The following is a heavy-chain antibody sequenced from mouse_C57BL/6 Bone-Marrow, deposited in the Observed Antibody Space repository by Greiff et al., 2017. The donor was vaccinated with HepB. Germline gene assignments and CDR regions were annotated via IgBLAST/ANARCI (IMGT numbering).Heavy chain of an antibody. J-gene: IGHJ3*01. V-gene: IGHV5-12*01. CDR3: ARSDYYGTPWFAY. Sequence: EVKLVESGGGLVQPGGSLKLSCAASGFTFSDYYMYWVRQTPEKRLEWVAYISNGGGSTYYPDTVKGRFTISRDNAKNTLYLQMSRLKSEDTAMYYCARSDYYGTPWFAYWGQGTLVTVSA. CDR1: GFTFSDYY. CDR2: ISNGGGST. D-gene: IGHD1-1*01.